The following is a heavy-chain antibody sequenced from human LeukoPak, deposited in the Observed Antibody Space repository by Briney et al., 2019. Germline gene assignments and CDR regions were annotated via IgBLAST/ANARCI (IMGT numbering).Heavy chain of an antibody. CDR3: ARGGYYYDSSGSVEV. J-gene: IGHJ6*04. D-gene: IGHD3-22*01. CDR1: GYTFTGYY. Sequence: GASVKVSCKASGYTFTGYYMHWVRQAPGQGLEWMGWINPNSGVTNYAQKFQGRVTMTRDTSISTAYMELSRLRSEDTAVYYCARGGYYYDSSGSVEVWGKGTTVTVSS. V-gene: IGHV1-2*02. CDR2: INPNSGVT.